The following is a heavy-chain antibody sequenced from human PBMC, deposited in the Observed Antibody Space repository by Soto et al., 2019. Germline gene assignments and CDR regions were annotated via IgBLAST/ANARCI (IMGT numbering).Heavy chain of an antibody. CDR1: GYTFTSYA. V-gene: IGHV1-3*01. Sequence: ASVKVSCKASGYTFTSYAMHWVRQAPGQRLEWMGWINAGNGNTKYSQKFQGRVTITRDTSASTAYMELNSLRAEDTAVYYCARTLFLPLNSSWYGFDYWGQGTLVTVSS. J-gene: IGHJ4*02. CDR3: ARTLFLPLNSSWYGFDY. D-gene: IGHD6-13*01. CDR2: INAGNGNT.